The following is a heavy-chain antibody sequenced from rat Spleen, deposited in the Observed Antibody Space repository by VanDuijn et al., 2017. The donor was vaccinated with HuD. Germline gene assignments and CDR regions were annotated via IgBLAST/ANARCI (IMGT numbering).Heavy chain of an antibody. D-gene: IGHD1-4*01. CDR2: MWYDGDT. Sequence: QVQLKESGPGLVQPSETLSLTCTVSGFSLTSYSVSWVRQPSGKGPEWMGRMWYDGDTAYNSLLKSRLSISRDTSKSQVFLKMNSLQTEDTATYYCASSNYPGMWFAYWGQGTLVTVSS. CDR3: ASSNYPGMWFAY. CDR1: GFSLTSYS. J-gene: IGHJ3*01. V-gene: IGHV2-34*01.